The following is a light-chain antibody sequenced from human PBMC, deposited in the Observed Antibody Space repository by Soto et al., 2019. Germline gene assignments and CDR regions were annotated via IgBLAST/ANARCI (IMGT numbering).Light chain of an antibody. Sequence: NFMLTQPHSVSESPGKTVIISCTRSSGSIASNYVQWYQQRPGSSPTTVIYEDNQRPSGVPDRFSGSIDSSSNSASLTISGRDTEDEADYYCQSYDATNQVFGGGTKLTVL. V-gene: IGLV6-57*01. CDR2: EDN. J-gene: IGLJ3*02. CDR3: QSYDATNQV. CDR1: SGSIASNY.